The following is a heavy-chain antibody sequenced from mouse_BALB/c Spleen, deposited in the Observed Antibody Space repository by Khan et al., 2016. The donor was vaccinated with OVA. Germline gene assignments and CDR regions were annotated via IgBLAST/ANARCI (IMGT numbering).Heavy chain of an antibody. Sequence: VQLQQSGPGLVKPSQTVSLTCTVTGISITTGNYRWSWIRQFPGNKLEWIGHIYYSGTISYNPSLTSRTTITRDTSKHRFFLEMNSLTAEDTATFYCARDYGSLYWYFDVWGAGTTVTVSS. J-gene: IGHJ1*01. CDR2: IYYSGTI. CDR3: ARDYGSLYWYFDV. CDR1: GISITTGNYR. D-gene: IGHD1-1*01. V-gene: IGHV3-5*02.